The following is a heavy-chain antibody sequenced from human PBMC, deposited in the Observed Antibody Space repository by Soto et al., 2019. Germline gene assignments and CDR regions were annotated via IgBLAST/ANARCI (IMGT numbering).Heavy chain of an antibody. J-gene: IGHJ6*03. CDR1: GFTVSSNY. Sequence: GGSLRLSCAASGFTVSSNYMSWVRQAPGKGLEWVSVIYSGGSTYYADSVKGRFTISRDNSKNTLYLQMNSLRAEDTAVYYCARVPLMRTYYGMDYYYYMDVWGKGTTVTISS. V-gene: IGHV3-66*01. CDR2: IYSGGST. CDR3: ARVPLMRTYYGMDYYYYMDV. D-gene: IGHD3-10*01.